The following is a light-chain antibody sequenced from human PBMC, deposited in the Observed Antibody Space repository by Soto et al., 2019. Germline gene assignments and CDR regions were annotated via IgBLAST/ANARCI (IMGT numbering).Light chain of an antibody. CDR2: GAS. J-gene: IGKJ4*01. V-gene: IGKV3-15*01. CDR3: QQYNNWPLT. Sequence: IVMTQSPATLSVSPGERATLSCRASQSVTSNLAWYQQKPGQVPRLLIYGASTRATGIPARFSGSGSATEFTLTISSLQSEDFAVYYCQQYNNWPLTFGGGTKVDIK. CDR1: QSVTSN.